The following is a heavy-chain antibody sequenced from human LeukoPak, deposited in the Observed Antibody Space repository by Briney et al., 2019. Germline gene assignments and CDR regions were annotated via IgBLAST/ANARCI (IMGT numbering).Heavy chain of an antibody. CDR1: GFTFSSYS. V-gene: IGHV3-21*01. CDR2: ISSSSSYI. J-gene: IGHJ3*02. Sequence: GGSLRLSCAASGFTFSSYSMNWVRQAPGKGLEWVSSISSSSSYIYYADSVKGRFTISRDNAKNSLYLQMNSLRAEDTAVYYCARDLPPSGYSSSWYVRAFDIWGQGTMVTVSS. D-gene: IGHD6-13*01. CDR3: ARDLPPSGYSSSWYVRAFDI.